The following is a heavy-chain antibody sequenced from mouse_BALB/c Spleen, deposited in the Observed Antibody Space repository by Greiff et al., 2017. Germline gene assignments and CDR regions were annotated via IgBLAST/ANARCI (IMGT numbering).Heavy chain of an antibody. Sequence: VQLQQSGAELVKPGASVKLSCTASGFNIKDTYMHRVKQRPEQGLEWIGRIDPANGNTKYDPKFQGKATITADTSSNTAYLQLSSLTSEDTAVYYCAYYRRLAYWGQGTLVTVSA. CDR2: IDPANGNT. J-gene: IGHJ3*01. V-gene: IGHV14-3*02. CDR3: AYYRRLAY. CDR1: GFNIKDTY. D-gene: IGHD2-14*01.